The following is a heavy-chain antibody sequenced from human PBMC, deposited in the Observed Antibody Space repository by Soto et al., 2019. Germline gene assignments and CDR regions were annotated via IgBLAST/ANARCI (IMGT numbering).Heavy chain of an antibody. Sequence: EVQVSESGGGLVQPGGSLRLSCATSGFTFSNYPMNWVRQAPGKGLEWVSGIGAGGHNTYYADSVKGRFTIFRDNSQNTVSLQMDNLRVEDTALYYCARRVWGQGTLVTVTS. V-gene: IGHV3-23*01. J-gene: IGHJ4*02. CDR2: IGAGGHNT. CDR1: GFTFSNYP. CDR3: ARRV.